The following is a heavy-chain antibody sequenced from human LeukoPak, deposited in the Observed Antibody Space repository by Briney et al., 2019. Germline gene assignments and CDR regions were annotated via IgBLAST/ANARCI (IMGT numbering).Heavy chain of an antibody. V-gene: IGHV4-4*07. CDR1: GASVNGYY. CDR2: VFTSGGT. D-gene: IGHD5-18*01. Sequence: NPSETLSLTCIVSGASVNGYYWSWIRQPAGKGLEWIGRVFTSGGTSYNPSLKGRVTMSIDSSTNQFSLKLDSVTAADTAVYYCARDDVDTPTFDYWGPGMLVAVSS. CDR3: ARDDVDTPTFDY. J-gene: IGHJ4*02.